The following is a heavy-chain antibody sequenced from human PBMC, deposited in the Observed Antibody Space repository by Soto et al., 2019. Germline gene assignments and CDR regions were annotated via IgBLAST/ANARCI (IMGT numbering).Heavy chain of an antibody. V-gene: IGHV4-30-4*01. CDR3: ARSSYSHVHVLRMDV. J-gene: IGHJ6*02. Sequence: SETLSLTCIVSGDSISSPGYYWSWIPKAPGEGLEWIGYIYYSGNTYYNPSLNSLLSISIDTSRRQISLRLRSVTAAETAVYYCARSSYSHVHVLRMDVWGQGTTVTVSS. CDR1: GDSISSPGYY. CDR2: IYYSGNT. D-gene: IGHD5-18*01.